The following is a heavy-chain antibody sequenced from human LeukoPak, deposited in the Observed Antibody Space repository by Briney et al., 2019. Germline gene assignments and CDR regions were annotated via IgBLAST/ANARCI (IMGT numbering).Heavy chain of an antibody. Sequence: GGSLRLSCAASGFAFSSYSMNWVRQAPGKGLEWVSSISSSSSYIYYADSVKGRFTISRDNAKNSLYLQMNSLRAEDTAVYYCARDRAVGLYYYYYMDVWGKGTTVTVSS. V-gene: IGHV3-21*01. CDR1: GFAFSSYS. D-gene: IGHD4-23*01. CDR3: ARDRAVGLYYYYYMDV. J-gene: IGHJ6*03. CDR2: ISSSSSYI.